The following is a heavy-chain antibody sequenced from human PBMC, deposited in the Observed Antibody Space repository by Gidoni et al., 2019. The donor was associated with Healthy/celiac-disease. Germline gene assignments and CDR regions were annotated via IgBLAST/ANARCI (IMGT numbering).Heavy chain of an antibody. CDR3: ARIISRTGLSAPDV. D-gene: IGHD6-25*01. CDR1: GVSRSNARMG. CDR2: IFSNDEK. Sequence: QVTWKESGPVLVKPTETPTPTGTVTGVSRSNARMGVSWLRQPPGKALEWLAHIFSNDEKSYSTSLKSRLTISNDTSKSPVVLTMTNMDPVDTATYSCARIISRTGLSAPDVWGQGPTVTVSS. J-gene: IGHJ6*02. V-gene: IGHV2-26*01.